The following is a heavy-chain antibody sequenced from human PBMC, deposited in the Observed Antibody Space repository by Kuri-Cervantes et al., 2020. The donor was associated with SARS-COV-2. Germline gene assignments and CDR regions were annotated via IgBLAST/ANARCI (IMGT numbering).Heavy chain of an antibody. J-gene: IGHJ3*02. Sequence: ETLSLTCAASGFTFSSYAMHWVRQAPGKGLEWVSSISSSSSYIYYADSVKGRFTISRDNAKNTLYLQMNSLRAEDTAVYYCARDPNDWAFDIWGQGTMVTVSS. CDR3: ARDPNDWAFDI. D-gene: IGHD1-1*01. V-gene: IGHV3-21*01. CDR2: ISSSSSYI. CDR1: GFTFSSYA.